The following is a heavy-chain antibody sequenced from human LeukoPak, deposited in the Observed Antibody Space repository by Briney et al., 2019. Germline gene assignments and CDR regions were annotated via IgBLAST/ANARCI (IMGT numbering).Heavy chain of an antibody. D-gene: IGHD5-12*01. CDR3: AREGGYSGYLDY. V-gene: IGHV4-59*01. Sequence: SETLSLTCTVSGDSISSYYWTWIRQPPGKGLEWIAYISYSGTTNYNPSLKNRVTISLDTSKNQFSLRLSSVTTADTAVYYCAREGGYSGYLDYWGQGTLVTVSS. CDR1: GDSISSYY. CDR2: ISYSGTT. J-gene: IGHJ4*02.